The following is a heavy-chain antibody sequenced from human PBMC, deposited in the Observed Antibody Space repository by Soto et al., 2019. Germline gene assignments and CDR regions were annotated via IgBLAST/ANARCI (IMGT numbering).Heavy chain of an antibody. J-gene: IGHJ6*02. CDR3: ATDRSSSWYYYYYGMDV. CDR2: ISGSGGST. CDR1: GFTFSSYA. Sequence: PGGSLRVARSASGFTFSSYAMIWVRQAPVKGLEWVSAISGSGGSTFYADSVKGRFTISRDNSKNTLYLQMNSLRAEDTAVYYCATDRSSSWYYYYYGMDVWGQGTTVTVSS. V-gene: IGHV3-23*01. D-gene: IGHD6-13*01.